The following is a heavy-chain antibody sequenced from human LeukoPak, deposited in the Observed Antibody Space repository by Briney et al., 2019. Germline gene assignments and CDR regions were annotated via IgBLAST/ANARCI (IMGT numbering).Heavy chain of an antibody. D-gene: IGHD2-2*01. V-gene: IGHV3-15*01. CDR3: TTDATDIVVVPADPLYYFDY. Sequence: PGGSLRLSCAASGFTFSNAWMSWVRQAPGKGLEWVCRIKSKTDGGTTDYAAPVKGRFTISRDDSKNTLYLQMNSLKTEDTAVYYCTTDATDIVVVPADPLYYFDYWGQGTLVTVSS. J-gene: IGHJ4*02. CDR1: GFTFSNAW. CDR2: IKSKTDGGTT.